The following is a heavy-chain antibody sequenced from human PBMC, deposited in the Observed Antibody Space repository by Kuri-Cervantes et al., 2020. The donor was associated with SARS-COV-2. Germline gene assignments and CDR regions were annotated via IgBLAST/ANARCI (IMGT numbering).Heavy chain of an antibody. CDR2: ISAYNGNT. Sequence: ASVKVSCKASGYTFTSYGISWVRQAPGQGLEWMGWISAYNGNTNYAQKSQGRVTITADESTSTAYMELSSLRSDDTAVYYCASYRDFWSGTAGIDYWGQGTLVTVSS. V-gene: IGHV1-18*01. CDR1: GYTFTSYG. CDR3: ASYRDFWSGTAGIDY. J-gene: IGHJ4*02. D-gene: IGHD3-3*01.